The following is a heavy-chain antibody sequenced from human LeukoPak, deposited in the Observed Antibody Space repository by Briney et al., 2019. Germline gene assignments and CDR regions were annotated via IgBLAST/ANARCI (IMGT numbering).Heavy chain of an antibody. Sequence: SETLSLTCAVYGGSFSGYYWSWIRQPPGKGLEWIGEINHSGSTNYNPSLKSRVTISVDTSKNQFSLKLSSVTAADTAVYYCAREVYSNRWGFDYWGQGTLVTVSS. D-gene: IGHD4-11*01. J-gene: IGHJ4*02. CDR3: AREVYSNRWGFDY. CDR1: GGSFSGYY. CDR2: INHSGST. V-gene: IGHV4-34*01.